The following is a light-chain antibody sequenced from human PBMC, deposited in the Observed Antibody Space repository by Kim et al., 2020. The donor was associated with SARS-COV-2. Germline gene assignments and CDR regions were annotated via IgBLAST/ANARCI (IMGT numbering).Light chain of an antibody. Sequence: GQSVTTSCTGTSSDVGCYNYVSWYQQHPGKAPKLMIYEVSKRPSGVPDRFSGSKSGNTASLTVSGLQAEDEADYYCSSYAGSNNLVFGGGTQLTVL. CDR2: EVS. CDR1: SSDVGCYNY. J-gene: IGLJ2*01. V-gene: IGLV2-8*01. CDR3: SSYAGSNNLV.